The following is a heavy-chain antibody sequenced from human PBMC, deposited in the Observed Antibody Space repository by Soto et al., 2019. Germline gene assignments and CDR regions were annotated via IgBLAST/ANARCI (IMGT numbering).Heavy chain of an antibody. CDR2: IKQDGSEK. V-gene: IGHV3-7*01. CDR3: AREYGSPETEYFQH. Sequence: EVQLVESGGGLVQPGGSLRLSCAASGFTFSSYWMSWVRQAPGKGLEWVANIKQDGSEKYYVDSVKGRFTISRDNAKNSLYLQMNSLRAEDTAVYYCAREYGSPETEYFQHWGQGTLVTVSS. D-gene: IGHD3-10*01. J-gene: IGHJ1*01. CDR1: GFTFSSYW.